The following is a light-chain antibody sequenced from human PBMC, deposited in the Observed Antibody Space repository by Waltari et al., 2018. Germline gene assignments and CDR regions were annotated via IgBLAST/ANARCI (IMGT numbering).Light chain of an antibody. CDR2: DVT. CDR1: SSDVGAYNY. J-gene: IGLJ1*01. V-gene: IGLV2-8*01. Sequence: QSALTQPPSASGSPGQSVAISCTGTSSDVGAYNYVSWYQQHPGKAPKRIIYDVTKRPSGVPDRFSGSKSGNTASLTVSGLQADDEADYHCSSYTGSTNNLYVFGTGTKVTVL. CDR3: SSYTGSTNNLYV.